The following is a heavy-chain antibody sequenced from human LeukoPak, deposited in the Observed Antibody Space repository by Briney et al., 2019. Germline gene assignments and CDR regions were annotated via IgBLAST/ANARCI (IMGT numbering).Heavy chain of an antibody. Sequence: ASVKVSCKASGYTFTGYYMHWLRQAPGQGLEWMGWINPNSGGTNYAQKFQGRATMTRDTSISTAYMELSRLRSDDTAVYYCAAPHYYGSGRGQYYGMDVWGQGTTVTVSS. CDR2: INPNSGGT. V-gene: IGHV1-2*02. CDR1: GYTFTGYY. CDR3: AAPHYYGSGRGQYYGMDV. J-gene: IGHJ6*02. D-gene: IGHD3-10*01.